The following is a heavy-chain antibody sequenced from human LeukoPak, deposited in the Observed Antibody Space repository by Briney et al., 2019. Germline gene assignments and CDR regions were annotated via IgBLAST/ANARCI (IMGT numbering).Heavy chain of an antibody. CDR1: GYTFTSYG. CDR3: ARVIVVAAKEAWFDP. D-gene: IGHD6-19*01. Sequence: ASVKVSCKASGYTFTSYGISWVRQAPGQGLEWMGWINPYTGDTNYARKFQGRVTMTRDTSISTAYMELSRLRSDDTAVYYCARVIVVAAKEAWFDPWGQGTRVTVSS. CDR2: INPYTGDT. J-gene: IGHJ5*02. V-gene: IGHV1-2*02.